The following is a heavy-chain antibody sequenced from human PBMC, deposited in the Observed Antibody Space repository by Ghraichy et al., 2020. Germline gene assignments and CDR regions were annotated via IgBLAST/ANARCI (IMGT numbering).Heavy chain of an antibody. Sequence: SGPTLVKPTQTLTLTCSFTGFSLRTIGVGVGWIRQPPGKALEWLAFIYFNDDKRYSPSLRSRLTITKDTSKNQVVLTMTNMDPVDTATYYCGQRTEGYDWHGLDVWGQGTTVTVSS. CDR3: GQRTEGYDWHGLDV. J-gene: IGHJ6*02. CDR1: GFSLRTIGVG. D-gene: IGHD3-9*01. CDR2: IYFNDDK. V-gene: IGHV2-5*01.